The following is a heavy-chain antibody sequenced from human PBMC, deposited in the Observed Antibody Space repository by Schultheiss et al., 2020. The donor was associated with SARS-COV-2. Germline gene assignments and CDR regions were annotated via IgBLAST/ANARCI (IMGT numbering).Heavy chain of an antibody. CDR2: ILSSGSYT. Sequence: GGSLRLSCAASGFTFSDYYMSWIRQAPGKGLEWVSHILSSGSYTNYADSVKGRFTISRDNAKSSLFLQMNSLRAEDTAVYYCARGGPRAVAPMDVWGQGTTVTVSS. J-gene: IGHJ6*02. D-gene: IGHD6-19*01. V-gene: IGHV3-11*06. CDR1: GFTFSDYY. CDR3: ARGGPRAVAPMDV.